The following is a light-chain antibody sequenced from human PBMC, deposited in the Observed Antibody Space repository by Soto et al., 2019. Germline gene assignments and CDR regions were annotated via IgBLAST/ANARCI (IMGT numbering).Light chain of an antibody. Sequence: QSVLTQPPSVSAAPGQMVTISCSESSSNIGNNYVSWYRQVPGTAPKLLIYDNNKRPSGIPDRISGSKSGTSATLGITGLQTRDEADYDCGTSDSSLSAEIFGGGTKLTVL. CDR2: DNN. CDR3: GTSDSSLSAEI. V-gene: IGLV1-51*01. J-gene: IGLJ2*01. CDR1: SSNIGNNY.